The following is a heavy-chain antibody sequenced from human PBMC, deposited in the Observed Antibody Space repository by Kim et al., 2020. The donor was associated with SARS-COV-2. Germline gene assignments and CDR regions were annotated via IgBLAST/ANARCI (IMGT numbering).Heavy chain of an antibody. CDR3: ARARSSYYYYGMDV. J-gene: IGHJ6*02. Sequence: AGSVKGGVANSRDNAKNSRYLQMNSLRAEDTAVYYCARARSSYYYYGMDVWGQGTTVTVSS. V-gene: IGHV3-21*01.